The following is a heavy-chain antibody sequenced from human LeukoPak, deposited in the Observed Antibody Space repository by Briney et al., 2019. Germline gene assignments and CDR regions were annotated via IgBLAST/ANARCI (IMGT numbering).Heavy chain of an antibody. CDR2: IIPLIGTA. CDR1: GDTFSSYA. CDR3: ARVHIVVVTAIPYYNWFDP. Sequence: SVKVSCKASGDTFSSYAISWVRQAPGQGLEWMGGIIPLIGTANYAQKFQGRVTITADESTSTAYMELSSLRSEDTAVYYCARVHIVVVTAIPYYNWFDPWGQGTLVTVSS. D-gene: IGHD2-21*02. V-gene: IGHV1-69*13. J-gene: IGHJ5*02.